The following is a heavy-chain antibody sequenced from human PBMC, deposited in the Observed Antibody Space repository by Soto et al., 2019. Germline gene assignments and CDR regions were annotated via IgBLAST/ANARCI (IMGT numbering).Heavy chain of an antibody. CDR3: ARWYSSGWTGNFDY. D-gene: IGHD6-19*01. Sequence: EVQLVESGGGLVQPGGSLRLSCAASGFTVSSNYMSWVRQAPGKGLEWVSVIYSGGSTYYADSVKGRFTISRDNFKNTLYLQMNSLRAEDTAVYYCARWYSSGWTGNFDYWGQGTLVTVSS. CDR1: GFTVSSNY. J-gene: IGHJ4*02. CDR2: IYSGGST. V-gene: IGHV3-66*01.